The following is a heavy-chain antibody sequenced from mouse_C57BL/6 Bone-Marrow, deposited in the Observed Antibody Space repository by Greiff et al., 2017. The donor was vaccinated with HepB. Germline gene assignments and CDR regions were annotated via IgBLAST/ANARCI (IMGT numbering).Heavy chain of an antibody. Sequence: VQGVESGPGLVQPSQSLSITCTVSGFSLTSYGVHWVRQSPGKGLEWLGVIWSGGSTDYNAAFISRLSISKDNSKSQVFFKMNSMQADDTAIYYCARRRDGYWYFYVWGTGTTVTVSS. J-gene: IGHJ1*03. CDR2: IWSGGST. CDR1: GFSLTSYG. V-gene: IGHV2-2*01. CDR3: ARRRDGYWYFYV. D-gene: IGHD2-3*01.